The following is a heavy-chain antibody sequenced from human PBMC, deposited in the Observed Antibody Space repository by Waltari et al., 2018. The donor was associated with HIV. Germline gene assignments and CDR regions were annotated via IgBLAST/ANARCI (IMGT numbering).Heavy chain of an antibody. D-gene: IGHD4-17*01. CDR3: ARTPHPVITVVTHYWYFDL. V-gene: IGHV4-59*01. CDR1: GGSISSYY. J-gene: IGHJ2*01. Sequence: QVQLQESGPGLVKPSETLSLTCTVSGGSISSYYWSWIRQPPGKGLEWIGYIYYSGSTNYNPSLKSRVTISVDTSKNQFSLKLSSVTAADTAVYYCARTPHPVITVVTHYWYFDLWGRGTLVTVSS. CDR2: IYYSGST.